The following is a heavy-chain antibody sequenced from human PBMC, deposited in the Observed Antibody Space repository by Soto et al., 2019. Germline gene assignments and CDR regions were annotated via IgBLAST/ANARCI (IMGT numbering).Heavy chain of an antibody. V-gene: IGHV3-30*18. CDR1: GFTFSSYG. Sequence: QVQLVESGGGVVQPGRSLRLSCAASGFTFSSYGIHWVRQAPGKGLEWVALISYDGTDKYYADSVTGRFTISRDNSKTTRYLQMSSLGPEDTAVYYCVKERYAQLWLEDYGMDVWGQGTTVTV. D-gene: IGHD5-18*01. CDR3: VKERYAQLWLEDYGMDV. CDR2: ISYDGTDK. J-gene: IGHJ6*02.